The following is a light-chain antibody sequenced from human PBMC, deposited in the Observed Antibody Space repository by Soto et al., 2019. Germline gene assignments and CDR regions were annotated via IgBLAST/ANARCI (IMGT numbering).Light chain of an antibody. CDR1: HSISSN. V-gene: IGKV3-20*01. J-gene: IGKJ1*01. CDR3: HQYGSSPGT. CDR2: RAS. Sequence: EIVMTQSPATLSVSPGKRVILSCGASHSISSNLAWYQKKPGQTPRLLIFRASARATGIPDSFSGSGSGTDLTITISRLEPEDFEVYYCHQYGSSPGTFGQGTKVDIK.